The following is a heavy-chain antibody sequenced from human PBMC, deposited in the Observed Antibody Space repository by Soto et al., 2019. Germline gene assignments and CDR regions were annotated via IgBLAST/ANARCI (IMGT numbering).Heavy chain of an antibody. CDR3: ARVGPWVPYYYDSSPYTFENWFDP. V-gene: IGHV4-39*07. CDR2: FYDGNT. CDR1: GGSITRRSSY. D-gene: IGHD3-22*01. Sequence: SETLSLTCIVSGGSITRRSSYWAWIRQPPGKGLEWVGTFYDGNTYHNPSLKSRVTISVDTSKNQFSLILNSVTAPDTAVYYCARVGPWVPYYYDSSPYTFENWFDPWGQGTLVTVSS. J-gene: IGHJ5*02.